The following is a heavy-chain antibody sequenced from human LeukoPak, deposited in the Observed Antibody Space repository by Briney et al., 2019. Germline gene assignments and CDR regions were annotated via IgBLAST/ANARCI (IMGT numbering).Heavy chain of an antibody. V-gene: IGHV1-46*01. Sequence: AASVKVSCKASGYTFTSYYMHWVRPAPGQGLEWMGIINPSGGSTSYAQKFQGRVTMTRDTSTSTVYMELSSLRSEDTAVYYCARDWYLWDAMVRGVIHPWGQGTLVTVSS. D-gene: IGHD3-10*01. CDR3: ARDWYLWDAMVRGVIHP. CDR1: GYTFTSYY. J-gene: IGHJ5*02. CDR2: INPSGGST.